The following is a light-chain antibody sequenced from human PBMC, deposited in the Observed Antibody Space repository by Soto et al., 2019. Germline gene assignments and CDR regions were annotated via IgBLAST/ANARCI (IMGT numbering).Light chain of an antibody. J-gene: IGLJ3*02. CDR1: STDAVTYKY. V-gene: IGLV2-14*01. Sequence: QYALTQPASVSGSPGQSITISCTGTSTDAVTYKYVSWYQQHPGKAPKLVIYDVGNRPSGVSNRFSGSKSGNTASLTISGLQAEDEAHYYCSSYSSTTTVVFGGGTKLTVL. CDR2: DVG. CDR3: SSYSSTTTVV.